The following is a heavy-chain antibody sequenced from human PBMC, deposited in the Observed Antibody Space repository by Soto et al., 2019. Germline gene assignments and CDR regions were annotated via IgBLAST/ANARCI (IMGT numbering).Heavy chain of an antibody. D-gene: IGHD1-26*01. CDR2: IIPILGIA. J-gene: IGHJ3*02. CDR1: GGTFSSYT. V-gene: IGHV1-69*02. CDR3: ARVGATADTFDI. Sequence: SSLKVSCKASGGTFSSYTISWVRQAPGQGLEWMGRIIPILGIANYAQKFQGRVTITADKSTSTAYMELSSLRSEDTAVYYCARVGATADTFDIWGQGTMVTVS.